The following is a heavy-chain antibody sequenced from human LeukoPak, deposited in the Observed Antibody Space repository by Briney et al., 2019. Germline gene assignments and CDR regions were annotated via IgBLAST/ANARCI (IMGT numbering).Heavy chain of an antibody. Sequence: ASVKVSCKTSGCTFTSYGISWVRQAPGQGLEWMGWISVYNGNTKYAQKFQGRVTMTTDTSTSTAYMELRSLRSDDTAVYYCAKTLSAARGVYYFDYWGQGTLVTVSS. CDR1: GCTFTSYG. D-gene: IGHD6-6*01. V-gene: IGHV1-18*01. CDR3: AKTLSAARGVYYFDY. CDR2: ISVYNGNT. J-gene: IGHJ4*02.